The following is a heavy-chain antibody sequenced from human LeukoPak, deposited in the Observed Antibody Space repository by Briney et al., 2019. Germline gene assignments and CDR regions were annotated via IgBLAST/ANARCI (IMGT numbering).Heavy chain of an antibody. CDR2: INHSGST. D-gene: IGHD1-26*01. Sequence: SETLSLTCAVYGGSFSGYYWSWIRQPPGKGLEWIGEINHSGSTNYNPSLKSRVTILVDTSKNQFSLKLSSVTAADTAVYYCARSPIVGATTVFLYWGQGTLVTVSS. V-gene: IGHV4-34*01. CDR1: GGSFSGYY. J-gene: IGHJ4*02. CDR3: ARSPIVGATTVFLY.